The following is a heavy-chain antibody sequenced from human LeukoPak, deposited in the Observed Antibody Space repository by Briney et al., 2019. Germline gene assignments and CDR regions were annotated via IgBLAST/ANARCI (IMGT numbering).Heavy chain of an antibody. D-gene: IGHD3-22*01. CDR1: GYSFTSYW. CDR2: IYPGDSDT. J-gene: IGHJ3*02. CDR3: ARHGDDSSGPWALDI. V-gene: IGHV5-51*01. Sequence: GESLKISCKGSGYSFTSYWIGWVRQMPGKGLEWMGIIYPGDSDTRYSPSFQGQVTISADKSISTAYLQWSSLKASDTAMYYCARHGDDSSGPWALDIWGQGTMVTVSS.